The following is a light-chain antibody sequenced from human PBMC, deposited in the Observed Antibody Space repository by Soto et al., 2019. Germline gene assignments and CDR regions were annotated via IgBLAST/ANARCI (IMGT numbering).Light chain of an antibody. CDR3: QQYGSSPPRT. V-gene: IGKV3-20*01. Sequence: EIVLTQSPGTLSLSPGERATLSCRASQIVISSYLAWYQQTPGQAPRLLIYGASSRATGIPDRFSGSGSGTDFTLTISRLEPEDFAVYYCQQYGSSPPRTFGQGTKLEI. CDR1: QIVISSY. J-gene: IGKJ2*01. CDR2: GAS.